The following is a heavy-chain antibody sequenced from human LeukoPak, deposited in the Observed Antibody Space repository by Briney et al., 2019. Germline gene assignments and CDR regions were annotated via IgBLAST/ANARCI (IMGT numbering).Heavy chain of an antibody. Sequence: SETLSLTCTVSGGSISSGSYYWSWIRQPAGKGLEWIGRIYTSGSTNYNPSLKSRVTISVDTSKNQFSLKLSSVTAADTAVYYCARHGSLMVYAISPGPFDYWGQGTLVTVSS. J-gene: IGHJ4*02. CDR3: ARHGSLMVYAISPGPFDY. V-gene: IGHV4-61*02. CDR1: GGSISSGSYY. D-gene: IGHD2-8*01. CDR2: IYTSGST.